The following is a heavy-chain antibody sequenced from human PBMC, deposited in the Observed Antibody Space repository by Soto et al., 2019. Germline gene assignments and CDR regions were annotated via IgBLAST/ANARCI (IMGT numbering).Heavy chain of an antibody. Sequence: ASVKVSCKASGGTFSSYAISWVRQAPGQGLEWMGGIIPIFGTANYAQKFQGRVTITADESTSTVYMQLSSLRSEDTAVYYCARGTHYFDSSGYYYRIDYFDYWGQGSLVNVSS. CDR2: IIPIFGTA. CDR3: ARGTHYFDSSGYYYRIDYFDY. J-gene: IGHJ4*02. CDR1: GGTFSSYA. D-gene: IGHD3-22*01. V-gene: IGHV1-69*13.